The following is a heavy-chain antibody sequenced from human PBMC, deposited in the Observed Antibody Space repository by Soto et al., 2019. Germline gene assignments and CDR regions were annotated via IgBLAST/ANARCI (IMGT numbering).Heavy chain of an antibody. CDR3: ARMVRGSNIDYYHYRDV. Sequence: QVQLVQSGAEVKKPGASVKVSCKASGYTFTSHGISWVRQAPGQGLEWMGWISAYNGDTNYAQKLQGRVTVTTDTSTSTAYMELRSLRSEDTAVYYCARMVRGSNIDYYHYRDVWGKGTTVNVSS. J-gene: IGHJ6*03. CDR2: ISAYNGDT. CDR1: GYTFTSHG. D-gene: IGHD3-10*01. V-gene: IGHV1-18*01.